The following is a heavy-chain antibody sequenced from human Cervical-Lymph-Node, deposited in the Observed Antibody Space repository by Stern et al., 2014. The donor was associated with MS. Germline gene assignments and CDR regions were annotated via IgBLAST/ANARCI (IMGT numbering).Heavy chain of an antibody. J-gene: IGHJ4*02. D-gene: IGHD6-13*01. Sequence: QVQLPESGPGLVKPSETLSLTCTVSGGSISSYYWSWLRQPPGQGLEWIGYIYYSGSTNYNPSLKSRVTISVDTSKNQFSLKLSSVTAADTAVYYCAREALAAGGLDYWGQGTLVTVSS. CDR2: IYYSGST. CDR3: AREALAAGGLDY. V-gene: IGHV4-59*01. CDR1: GGSISSYY.